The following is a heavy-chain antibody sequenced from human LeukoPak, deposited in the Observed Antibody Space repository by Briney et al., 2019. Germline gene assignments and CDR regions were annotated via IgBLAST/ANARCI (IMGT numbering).Heavy chain of an antibody. J-gene: IGHJ6*02. CDR2: IYYSGST. D-gene: IGHD3-9*01. Sequence: PSETLSLTCTVSGGSISTYYWSWIRQPPGKGLEWIGYIYYSGSTNYSPSLKSRVTMSVDTSKNQSSLTLSSVTAADTAVYYCARVRPDYDILTGFGMDVWGQGTTVTVSS. CDR3: ARVRPDYDILTGFGMDV. V-gene: IGHV4-59*01. CDR1: GGSISTYY.